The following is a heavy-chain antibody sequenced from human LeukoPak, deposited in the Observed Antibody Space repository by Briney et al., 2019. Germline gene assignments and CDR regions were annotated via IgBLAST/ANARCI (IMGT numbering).Heavy chain of an antibody. D-gene: IGHD1-26*01. J-gene: IGHJ4*02. CDR2: IHYSGST. CDR1: GGSISSHY. Sequence: SETLSLTCTVSGGSISSHYWSWIRQPPGKGLEWIGYIHYSGSTNYNPSLKSRVTISVDTSKNQFSLKLSSVTAADTAVYYCARDGYSGSSLFDFWGQGTLVTVSS. V-gene: IGHV4-59*11. CDR3: ARDGYSGSSLFDF.